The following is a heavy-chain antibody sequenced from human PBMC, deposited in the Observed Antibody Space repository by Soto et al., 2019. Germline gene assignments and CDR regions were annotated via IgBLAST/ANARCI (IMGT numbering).Heavy chain of an antibody. CDR2: IHHSGST. J-gene: IGHJ6*02. D-gene: IGHD6-13*01. Sequence: TLSLTCTAYGESFNGYYWSWIRQPPGKGLEWIGEIHHSGSTNYNPSLKSRVTFSIDTSKRQFSLKVRSVTAADTAVYYCARGKRGSSWYRGEEKYYYYGMDVWGQGTPVTVSS. CDR1: GESFNGYY. CDR3: ARGKRGSSWYRGEEKYYYYGMDV. V-gene: IGHV4-34*01.